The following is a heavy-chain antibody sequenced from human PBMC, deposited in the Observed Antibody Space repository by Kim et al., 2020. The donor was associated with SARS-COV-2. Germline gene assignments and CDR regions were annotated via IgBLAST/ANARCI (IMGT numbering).Heavy chain of an antibody. D-gene: IGHD2-2*03. CDR2: ISSSGNTV. V-gene: IGHV3-48*03. CDR1: GFIFNNYE. CDR3: ARMDLVLVGASDI. Sequence: GGSLRLSCAASGFIFNNYEFNWVRQAPGKGPEWLSYISSSGNTVYYADSVKGRFTVSRDSTKKCLYLQMSSLRAEDTAVYYCARMDLVLVGASDIWGQGTMVTVSS. J-gene: IGHJ3*02.